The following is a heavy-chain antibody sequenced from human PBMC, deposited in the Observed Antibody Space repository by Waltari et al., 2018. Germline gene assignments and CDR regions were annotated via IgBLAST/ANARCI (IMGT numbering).Heavy chain of an antibody. V-gene: IGHV4-34*01. J-gene: IGHJ4*02. CDR2: INHSGST. CDR3: ARGYSSSWSLFGY. Sequence: QVQLQQWGARLLKPSETLSLTCAVYGGSFSGYYWSWIRQPPGKGLEWIGEINHSGSTNYNPSLKSRVTISVDTSKNQFSLKLSSVTAADTAVYYCARGYSSSWSLFGYWGQGTLVTVSS. D-gene: IGHD6-13*01. CDR1: GGSFSGYY.